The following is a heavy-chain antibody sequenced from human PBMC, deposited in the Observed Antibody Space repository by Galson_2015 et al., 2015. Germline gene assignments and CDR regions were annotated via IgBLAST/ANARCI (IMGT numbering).Heavy chain of an antibody. Sequence: ETLSLTCDVSGYSLSSGSFWGWVRQSPGVGLEWIASIDHTGSTFYNPSLMSRVSISVDTSNNQFFLKLASVTAADTAVYFCARDPREYF. J-gene: IGHJ2*01. V-gene: IGHV4-38-2*02. CDR2: IDHTGST. CDR1: GYSLSSGSF. CDR3: ARDPREYF.